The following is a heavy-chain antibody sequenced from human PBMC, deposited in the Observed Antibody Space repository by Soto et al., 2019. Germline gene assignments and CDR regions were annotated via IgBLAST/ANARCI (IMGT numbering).Heavy chain of an antibody. CDR2: VSASGLNT. CDR1: GFTFSTYA. CDR3: AKVVAANPYYFAMDV. J-gene: IGHJ6*02. D-gene: IGHD2-15*01. Sequence: PGGSLRLSCAASGFTFSTYAMAWVRQAPGKGLEWVSGVSASGLNTYYADSVKGRFTISRDTSKNTLYLQMNNVRVEDMAVYYCAKVVAANPYYFAMDVWGQGTTVTVSS. V-gene: IGHV3-23*01.